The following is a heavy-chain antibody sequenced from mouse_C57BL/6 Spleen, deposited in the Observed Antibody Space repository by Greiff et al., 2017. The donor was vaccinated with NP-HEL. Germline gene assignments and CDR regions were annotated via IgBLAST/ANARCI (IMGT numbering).Heavy chain of an antibody. D-gene: IGHD1-1*01. CDR3: ARRNYGSTYFDV. CDR1: GYTFTDYY. J-gene: IGHJ1*03. Sequence: VQLQQSGPELVKPGASVKISCKASGYTFTDYYMNWVKQSHGKSLEWIGDINPNNGGTSYNQKFKGKATLTVDKSSSTAYMELRSLTSEDSAVYYCARRNYGSTYFDVWGTGTTVTVSS. V-gene: IGHV1-26*01. CDR2: INPNNGGT.